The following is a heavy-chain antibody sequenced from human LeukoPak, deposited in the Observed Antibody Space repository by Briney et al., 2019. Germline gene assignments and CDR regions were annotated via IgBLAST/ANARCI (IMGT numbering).Heavy chain of an antibody. J-gene: IGHJ6*03. CDR2: INSDGSST. CDR3: ARVGSGSYPPYYMDV. CDR1: GFTFSSYA. D-gene: IGHD3-10*01. Sequence: GGSLRLSCAASGFTFSSYAMSWVRQAPGKGLVWVSRINSDGSSTSYADSVKGRFTISRDNAKNTLYLQMNSLRAEDTAVYYCARVGSGSYPPYYMDVWGKGTTVTISS. V-gene: IGHV3-74*01.